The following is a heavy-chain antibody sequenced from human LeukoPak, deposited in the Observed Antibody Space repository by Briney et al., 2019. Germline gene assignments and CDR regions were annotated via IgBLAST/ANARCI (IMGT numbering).Heavy chain of an antibody. V-gene: IGHV4-31*03. Sequence: ASETLSLTCTVSGGSISSGGYYWSWIRQPPGKGLEWIGYIYYSGSTYYNPSLKSRVTISVDTSKNQFSLKLSSVTAADTAVYYCARGNIVVVPAATQPDYYYYYGMDVWGQGTTVTVSS. CDR1: GGSISSGGYY. CDR3: ARGNIVVVPAATQPDYYYYYGMDV. CDR2: IYYSGST. J-gene: IGHJ6*02. D-gene: IGHD2-2*01.